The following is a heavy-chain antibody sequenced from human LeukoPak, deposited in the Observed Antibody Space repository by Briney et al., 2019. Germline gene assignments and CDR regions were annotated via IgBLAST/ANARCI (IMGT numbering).Heavy chain of an antibody. Sequence: HPGGSLRLSCAASGFTFSSYAMSWVRQAPGKGLEWVSAISGSGGSTYYADSVKGRFTISRDNSKNTLYLQMNSLRAEDTAVYYCAKDSMIVVVITSLLDYWGQGTLVTVSS. CDR2: ISGSGGST. CDR3: AKDSMIVVVITSLLDY. J-gene: IGHJ4*02. D-gene: IGHD3-22*01. CDR1: GFTFSSYA. V-gene: IGHV3-23*01.